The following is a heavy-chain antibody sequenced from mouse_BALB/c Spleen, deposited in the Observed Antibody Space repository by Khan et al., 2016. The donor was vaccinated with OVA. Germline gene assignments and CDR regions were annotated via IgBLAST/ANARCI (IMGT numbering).Heavy chain of an antibody. Sequence: QVQLKESGAELAKPGASVKMSCKASGYTFTSYWMHWVKQRPGQGLEWIGYINPSTGYTEYNQRFKDKATLTADKSSSTAYMQLSSLTSEESAVYYRVNSGSSSVWLTYRGQGTLITFSA. CDR2: INPSTGYT. V-gene: IGHV1-7*01. J-gene: IGHJ3*01. CDR3: VNSGSSSVWLTY. CDR1: GYTFTSYW. D-gene: IGHD1-1*01.